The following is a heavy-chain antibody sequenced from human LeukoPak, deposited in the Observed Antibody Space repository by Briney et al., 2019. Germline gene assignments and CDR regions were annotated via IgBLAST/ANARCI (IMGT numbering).Heavy chain of an antibody. J-gene: IGHJ6*03. CDR3: ARVGYSYVINDWSRTGLGAYATKHYYHMDV. V-gene: IGHV4-34*01. CDR1: GGSFSGYY. Sequence: SETLSLTCAVYGGSFSGYYWSWIRQPPGKGLEGIGEINHSGSTNYNPSLKSRVTISGDTSKNQFSLKLSPVTAADTAVYFCARVGYSYVINDWSRTGLGAYATKHYYHMDVWGKGTTVTVSS. CDR2: INHSGST. D-gene: IGHD5-18*01.